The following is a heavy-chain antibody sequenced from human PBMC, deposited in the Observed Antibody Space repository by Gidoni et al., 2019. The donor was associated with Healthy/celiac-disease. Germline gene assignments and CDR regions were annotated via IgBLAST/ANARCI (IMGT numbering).Heavy chain of an antibody. V-gene: IGHV3-9*01. D-gene: IGHD6-19*01. CDR1: GFTFDVYA. CDR3: AKEGQWLDY. Sequence: EVQLVESGGGLVQPGRSLRLSCAASGFTFDVYAMHWVRQAPGKGLEWVSGISWNSGSIGYADSVKGRFTISRDNAKNSLYLQMNSLRAEDTALYYCAKEGQWLDYWGQGTLVTVSS. CDR2: ISWNSGSI. J-gene: IGHJ4*02.